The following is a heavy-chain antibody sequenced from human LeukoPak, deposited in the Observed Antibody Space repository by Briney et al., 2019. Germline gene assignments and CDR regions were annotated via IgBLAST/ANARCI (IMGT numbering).Heavy chain of an antibody. CDR3: AREISVAGLTEGYYFDY. V-gene: IGHV1-69*04. CDR1: GGTFSSYA. CDR2: IIPILGIA. J-gene: IGHJ4*02. Sequence: ASVKVSCKASGGTFSSYAISWVRQAPGQGLEWMGRIIPILGIANYAQKFQGRVTITADKSTSTAYMELSSLRSEDTAVYYCAREISVAGLTEGYYFDYWGQGTLVTVSS. D-gene: IGHD6-19*01.